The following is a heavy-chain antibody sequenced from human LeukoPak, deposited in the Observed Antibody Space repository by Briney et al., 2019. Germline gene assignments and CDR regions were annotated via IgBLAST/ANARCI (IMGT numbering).Heavy chain of an antibody. CDR2: IYPGDSDT. Sequence: GESLKISCKGSGYSFTSYWIGWVRQMPGKGLEWMGIIYPGDSDTRYSPSFQGQVTISADKSISTAYLQWSSLKDSDTAMYYCARLPFTMVRGVIPHYYYGMDVWGKGTTVTVSS. CDR1: GYSFTSYW. D-gene: IGHD3-10*01. CDR3: ARLPFTMVRGVIPHYYYGMDV. V-gene: IGHV5-51*01. J-gene: IGHJ6*04.